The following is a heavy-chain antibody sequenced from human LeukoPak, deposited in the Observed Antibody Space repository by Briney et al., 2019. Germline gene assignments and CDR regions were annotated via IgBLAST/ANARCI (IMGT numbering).Heavy chain of an antibody. V-gene: IGHV3-15*01. J-gene: IGHJ4*02. D-gene: IGHD6-19*01. CDR1: GFTFTNAW. Sequence: GGSLRLSCAASGFTFTNAWMGWVRQAPGKGLEWVGLIKSKADGGTTDYAAPVEGRFTISRDDSINTVYLQMNSLKTEDTAIYYCTADRPGASSGIDYWGQGTLVTVSS. CDR2: IKSKADGGTT. CDR3: TADRPGASSGIDY.